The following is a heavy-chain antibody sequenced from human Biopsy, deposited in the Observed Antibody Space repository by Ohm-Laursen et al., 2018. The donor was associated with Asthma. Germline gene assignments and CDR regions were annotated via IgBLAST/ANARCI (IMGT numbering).Heavy chain of an antibody. Sequence: ASVKVSCKTSGYTLNSAGITWVRQAPGQGLEWMGLISVYNGNTKVAQKIQDRVTMITDTSTSTAYMELRSLRSDDTAVYFCARAVDYSHYYGIDVWGQGTTVTVS. V-gene: IGHV1-18*01. D-gene: IGHD3-10*01. CDR3: ARAVDYSHYYGIDV. CDR2: ISVYNGNT. CDR1: GYTLNSAG. J-gene: IGHJ6*02.